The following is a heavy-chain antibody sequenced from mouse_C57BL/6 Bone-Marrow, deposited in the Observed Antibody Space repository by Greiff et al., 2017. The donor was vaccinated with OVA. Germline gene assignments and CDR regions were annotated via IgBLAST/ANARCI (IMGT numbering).Heavy chain of an antibody. CDR1: GYTFTSYW. CDR3: ARADGYYRYFDV. CDR2: IDPSDSYT. J-gene: IGHJ1*03. V-gene: IGHV1-69*01. D-gene: IGHD2-3*01. Sequence: QVQLQQPGAELVMPGASVKLSCKASGYTFTSYWMHWVKQRPGQGLEWIGEIDPSDSYTNYNQKFKGKSTLTVAKSSSTAYMQLSSLTSEDSAVYYCARADGYYRYFDVWGTGTTVTVSS.